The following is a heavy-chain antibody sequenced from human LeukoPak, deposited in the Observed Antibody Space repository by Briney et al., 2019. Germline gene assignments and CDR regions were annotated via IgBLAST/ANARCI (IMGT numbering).Heavy chain of an antibody. CDR1: GFTFRTYR. J-gene: IGHJ4*02. CDR3: AKDDALYSSGWYVRGDFDY. V-gene: IGHV3-30*18. CDR2: ISYDGSNK. D-gene: IGHD6-19*01. Sequence: GGSLTLSCAASGFTFRTYRMLCVPHPPGRGLEWVAVISYDGSNKYYAGCVKGRFTISRDNSKNTLYLQMNSLRAEDTAVYYCAKDDALYSSGWYVRGDFDYWGQGTLVTVSS.